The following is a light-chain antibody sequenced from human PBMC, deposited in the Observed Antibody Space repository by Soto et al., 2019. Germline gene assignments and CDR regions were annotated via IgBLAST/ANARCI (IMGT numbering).Light chain of an antibody. J-gene: IGKJ4*01. CDR3: QQYNNWPPLT. Sequence: EIVMTQSPATLSVSPGESATLSCRASQSVNSNLAWYQQKPGQAPRLLIYGASNRATGIPARFSGSGSGTEFTLTITSLQSEDLAVYYCQQYNNWPPLTLGGGTKVDIK. V-gene: IGKV3-15*01. CDR1: QSVNSN. CDR2: GAS.